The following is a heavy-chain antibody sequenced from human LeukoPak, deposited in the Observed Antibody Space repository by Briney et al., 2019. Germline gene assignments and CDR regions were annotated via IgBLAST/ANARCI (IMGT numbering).Heavy chain of an antibody. Sequence: GGSLRLSCAASGFTFSSYSMNWLRQAPGKGLEWVSSISSSRYIYYPDSLTGRFTISCDNAKNSLYLQMNGRSAEDTAVYYCARGVIVVVGPNDYWGQGTLVTVSS. CDR2: ISSSRYI. V-gene: IGHV3-21*01. CDR3: ARGVIVVVGPNDY. J-gene: IGHJ4*02. CDR1: GFTFSSYS. D-gene: IGHD3-22*01.